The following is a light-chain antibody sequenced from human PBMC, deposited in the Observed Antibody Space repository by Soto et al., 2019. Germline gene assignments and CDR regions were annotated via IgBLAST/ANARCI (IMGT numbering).Light chain of an antibody. J-gene: IGKJ1*01. CDR2: GAS. CDR3: QQYGSSPWT. V-gene: IGKV3-20*01. Sequence: EIVLTQSPGTLSLSPGERATLSCRASQTVSNSYMAWYQQKPGQAPRLLIYGASSRATGIPDRFSGSGSGTYFTLTISSLEPEDFAVDYGQQYGSSPWTFGQGTKVEIK. CDR1: QTVSNSY.